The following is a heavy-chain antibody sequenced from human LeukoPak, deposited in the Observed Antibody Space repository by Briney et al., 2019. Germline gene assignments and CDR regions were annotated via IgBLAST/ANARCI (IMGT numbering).Heavy chain of an antibody. J-gene: IGHJ6*02. CDR3: ARDPSGGSPYYYYGMDV. Sequence: ASVTVSCKASGYTFTSYYMHWVRQAPGQGLEWMGIINPSGGSTSYAQKFQGRVTMTRDTSTSTVYMELSSLRSEDTAVYYCARDPSGGSPYYYYGMDVWGQGTTVTVSS. D-gene: IGHD2-15*01. CDR1: GYTFTSYY. CDR2: INPSGGST. V-gene: IGHV1-46*01.